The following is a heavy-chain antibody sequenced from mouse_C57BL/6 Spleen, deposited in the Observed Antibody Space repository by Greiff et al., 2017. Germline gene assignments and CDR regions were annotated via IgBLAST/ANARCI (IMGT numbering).Heavy chain of an antibody. CDR2: IYPRDGST. CDR3: ASSSIYYGSSHWYFDV. D-gene: IGHD1-1*01. V-gene: IGHV1-85*01. J-gene: IGHJ1*03. CDR1: GYTFTSYD. Sequence: VQLQQSGPELVKPGASVKLSCKASGYTFTSYDINWVKQRPGQGLEWIGWIYPRDGSTKYNEKFKGKATLTVDTSSSTAYMELHSLTSEDSAVYFCASSSIYYGSSHWYFDVWGTGTTVTVSS.